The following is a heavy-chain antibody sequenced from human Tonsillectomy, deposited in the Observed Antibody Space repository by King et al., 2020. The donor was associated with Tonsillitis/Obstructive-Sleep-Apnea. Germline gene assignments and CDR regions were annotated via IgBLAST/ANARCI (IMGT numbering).Heavy chain of an antibody. Sequence: VQLVESGGGLVQPGGSLRLSCAASGFTFNGFAMHWVRQAPGKGLEFVSAISDYGGRTFYADSVRGRFTISRDNSKNTLYLQMGSLRAEDMAVYYCARDLTSGWYGVFDYWGQGTLVTVSS. CDR2: ISDYGGRT. D-gene: IGHD6-19*01. J-gene: IGHJ4*02. CDR3: ARDLTSGWYGVFDY. V-gene: IGHV3-64*07. CDR1: GFTFNGFA.